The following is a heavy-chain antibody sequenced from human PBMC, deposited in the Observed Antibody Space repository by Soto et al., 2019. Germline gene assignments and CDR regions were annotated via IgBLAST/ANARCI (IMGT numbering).Heavy chain of an antibody. CDR3: AKVTKRASAGRYEYYKYGMDV. V-gene: IGHV3-23*01. J-gene: IGHJ6*02. Sequence: EVQLLESGGALEHPGGSLRLSCAASGFAFSTYAMTWVRQAPGKGLEWVSVISGIGGSSYYAASVKGRFTISRDNSQNPLFLQMNGLRAEDTAVYYCAKVTKRASAGRYEYYKYGMDVWGQGTTVTVSS. D-gene: IGHD6-13*01. CDR2: ISGIGGSS. CDR1: GFAFSTYA.